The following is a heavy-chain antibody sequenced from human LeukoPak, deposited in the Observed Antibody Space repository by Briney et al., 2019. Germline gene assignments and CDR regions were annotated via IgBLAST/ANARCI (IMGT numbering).Heavy chain of an antibody. CDR2: IIPIFGTA. J-gene: IGHJ5*02. CDR1: GYTFTSYG. CDR3: AREDSSGWSNWFDP. V-gene: IGHV1-69*06. Sequence: ASVKVFCKASGYTFTSYGISWVRQAPGQGLEWMGGIIPIFGTANYAQKFQGRVTITADKSTSTAYMELSSLRSEDTAVYYCAREDSSGWSNWFDPWGQGTLVTVSS. D-gene: IGHD6-19*01.